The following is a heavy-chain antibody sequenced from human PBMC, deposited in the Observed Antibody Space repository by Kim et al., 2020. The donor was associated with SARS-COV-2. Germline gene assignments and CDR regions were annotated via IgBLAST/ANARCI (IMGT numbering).Heavy chain of an antibody. CDR3: AKDASEGFDWLPQYNWFDP. CDR2: ISGSGGST. J-gene: IGHJ5*02. V-gene: IGHV3-23*01. Sequence: GGSLRLSCAASGFTFSSYAMSWVRQAPGKGLEWVSAISGSGGSTYYADSVKGRFTISRDNSKNTLYLQMNSLRAEDTAVYYCAKDASEGFDWLPQYNWFDPWGQGTLVTVSS. CDR1: GFTFSSYA. D-gene: IGHD3-9*01.